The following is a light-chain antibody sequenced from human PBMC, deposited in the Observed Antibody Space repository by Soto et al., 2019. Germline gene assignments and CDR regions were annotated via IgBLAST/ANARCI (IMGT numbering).Light chain of an antibody. J-gene: IGKJ1*01. CDR2: DAS. V-gene: IGKV3-11*01. Sequence: IVLTQYQGTLSLSPGERAPLSCGASQSIRNFLAWCQQKPGQAPRLLIYDASSRATGIPDRFSGSGSGTDFTLTISSLQPEDFATYYCQQSYSTPRTFGQVTKVDIK. CDR3: QQSYSTPRT. CDR1: QSIRNF.